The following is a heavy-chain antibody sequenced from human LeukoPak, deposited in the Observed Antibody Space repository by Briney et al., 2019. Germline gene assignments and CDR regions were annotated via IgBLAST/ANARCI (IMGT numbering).Heavy chain of an antibody. CDR2: INADGSTA. V-gene: IGHV3-74*01. D-gene: IGHD5/OR15-5a*01. CDR3: ASESRMPYYYGMDV. J-gene: IGHJ6*02. Sequence: GGSLRLSCAASGFTFGNSWVHWVRQAPGKGLVWVSLINADGSTATYADSVKGRFTISRDNAKNTLYLQMNSLRAEDTAVYYCASESRMPYYYGMDVWGQGTTVTVSS. CDR1: GFTFGNSW.